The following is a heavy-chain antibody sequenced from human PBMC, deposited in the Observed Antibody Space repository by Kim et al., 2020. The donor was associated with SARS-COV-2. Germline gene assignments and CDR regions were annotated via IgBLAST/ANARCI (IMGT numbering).Heavy chain of an antibody. J-gene: IGHJ4*02. CDR3: ARRSMYYYGSERPFDY. CDR2: IYYSGST. D-gene: IGHD3-10*01. Sequence: SETLSLTCTVSGGSISSSSYYWGWIRQPPGKGLEWIGSIYYSGSTYYNPSLKSRVTISVDTSKNQFSLKLSSVTAADTAVYYCARRSMYYYGSERPFDYWGQGTLVTVSS. CDR1: GGSISSSSYY. V-gene: IGHV4-39*01.